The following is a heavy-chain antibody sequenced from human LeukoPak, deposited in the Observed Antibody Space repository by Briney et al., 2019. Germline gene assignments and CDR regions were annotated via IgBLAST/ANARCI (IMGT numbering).Heavy chain of an antibody. CDR2: IKSKADGETT. J-gene: IGHJ4*02. Sequence: GGSLRLSCAASGFTFRNAWMTWVRQAPGKGLEWVGRIKSKADGETTDYAAPVKGRFTISRDDSTNTLYLQMNSLKIEDTAVYYCATDWPGDDYPVDYRGQGTLVTVSS. CDR1: GFTFRNAW. V-gene: IGHV3-15*01. CDR3: ATDWPGDDYPVDY. D-gene: IGHD4-11*01.